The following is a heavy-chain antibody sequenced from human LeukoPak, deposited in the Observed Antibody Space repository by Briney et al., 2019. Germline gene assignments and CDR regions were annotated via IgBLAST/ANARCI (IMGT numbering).Heavy chain of an antibody. CDR1: GYSISSGYY. CDR3: ARLGYSYGSDWYFDF. CDR2: IYHSGST. D-gene: IGHD5-18*01. J-gene: IGHJ2*01. Sequence: SETLSLTXAVSGYSISSGYYWGWIRQPPGKGLEWIGGIYHSGSTYYNPSLKSRVTISVDTSKNQFSLKLSSVTAADTAVYYCARLGYSYGSDWYFDFWGRGTLVTVSS. V-gene: IGHV4-38-2*01.